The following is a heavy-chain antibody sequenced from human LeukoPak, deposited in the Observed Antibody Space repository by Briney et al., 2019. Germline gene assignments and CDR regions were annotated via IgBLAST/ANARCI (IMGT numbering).Heavy chain of an antibody. CDR2: INLSGGST. J-gene: IGHJ4*02. D-gene: IGHD4/OR15-4a*01. V-gene: IGHV1-46*01. CDR1: GFTFINYY. CDR3: ARDLDYGEKSEDY. Sequence: ASVKVSCKASGFTFINYYMHWVRQAPGQGLEWLGIINLSGGSTHYPQKFQDRVTMTRDTSTSTVYMELSSLRSENTAVYYCARDLDYGEKSEDYWGQGTLVTVSS.